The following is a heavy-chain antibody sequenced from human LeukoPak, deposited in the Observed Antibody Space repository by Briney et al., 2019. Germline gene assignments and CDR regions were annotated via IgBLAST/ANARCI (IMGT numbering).Heavy chain of an antibody. V-gene: IGHV4-59*01. J-gene: IGHJ4*02. D-gene: IGHD3-10*01. CDR1: GGSISSYY. CDR3: ARDLHGSGSLFDY. Sequence: PSETLSLTCTVSGGSISSYYWSWIRQPPGKGLEWIGYIYYSGSTNYNPSLKSRVTISVDTSKNRFSLKLSSVTAADTAVYYCARDLHGSGSLFDYWGQGTLVTVSS. CDR2: IYYSGST.